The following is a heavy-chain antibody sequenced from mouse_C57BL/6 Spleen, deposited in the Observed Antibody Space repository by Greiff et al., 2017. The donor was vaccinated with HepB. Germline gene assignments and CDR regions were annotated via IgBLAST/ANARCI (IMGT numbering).Heavy chain of an antibody. J-gene: IGHJ4*01. CDR1: GFSLTSYG. CDR2: IWRGGST. CDR3: AKNGAIITGGGYAMDY. V-gene: IGHV2-5*01. Sequence: VQLQQSGPGLVQPSQSLSITCTVSGFSLTSYGVHWVRQSPGKGLEWLGVIWRGGSTDYNAAFMSRLSITKDNSKSKVFYKMNSLQADDTAIYYCAKNGAIITGGGYAMDYWGQGTSVTVSS. D-gene: IGHD1-2*01.